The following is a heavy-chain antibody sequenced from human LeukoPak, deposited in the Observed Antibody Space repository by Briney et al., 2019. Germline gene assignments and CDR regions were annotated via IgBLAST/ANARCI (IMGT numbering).Heavy chain of an antibody. D-gene: IGHD3-22*01. CDR3: AKDGGGYYPSYYYYMDV. V-gene: IGHV3-30*02. Sequence: GGSLRLSCAASGFTFSSYGMPWVRQAPGKGLGGVAFIRYDGSNKYYADSVKGRFTISRDNSKNTLYLQMNSLRAEDTAVYYCAKDGGGYYPSYYYYMDVWGKGTTVTISS. CDR1: GFTFSSYG. CDR2: IRYDGSNK. J-gene: IGHJ6*03.